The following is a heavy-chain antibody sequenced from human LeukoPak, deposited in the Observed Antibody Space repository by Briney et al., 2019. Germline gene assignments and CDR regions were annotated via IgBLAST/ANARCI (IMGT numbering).Heavy chain of an antibody. V-gene: IGHV3-74*01. D-gene: IGHD5-24*01. CDR2: MNSDGTVT. Sequence: PGGSLRLSCAASGFTLSGYWMHWVRQAPGEGLVWVSRMNSDGTVTTYADSVRGRFTISRDNAKSTLYLQMSSLRDGLTAVYYCAGDFGLQLVQTVAFYYWGQGTLVTVSS. CDR3: AGDFGLQLVQTVAFYY. J-gene: IGHJ4*02. CDR1: GFTLSGYW.